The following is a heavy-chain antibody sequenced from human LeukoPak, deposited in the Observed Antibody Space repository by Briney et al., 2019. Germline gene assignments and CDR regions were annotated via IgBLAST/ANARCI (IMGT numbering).Heavy chain of an antibody. J-gene: IGHJ5*02. D-gene: IGHD6-19*01. Sequence: GGSLRLSCGVSGVTFSSHGMNWVRQAPGKGLVWVSRIKSDGSSTTYADSVKGRFTNSRDNAKNTLYLQMNSLRAEDTAVYYCARATLGYSSGWYDNWGQGTLVTVSS. V-gene: IGHV3-74*01. CDR3: ARATLGYSSGWYDN. CDR2: IKSDGSST. CDR1: GVTFSSHG.